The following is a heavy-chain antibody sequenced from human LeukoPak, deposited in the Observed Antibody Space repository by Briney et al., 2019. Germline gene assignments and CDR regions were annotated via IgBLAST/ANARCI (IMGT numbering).Heavy chain of an antibody. CDR3: ARSEMTFYYYYMDV. CDR1: GGSISSYY. CDR2: IYYSGST. V-gene: IGHV4-59*01. J-gene: IGHJ6*03. D-gene: IGHD5-24*01. Sequence: SETLSLTCTVSGGSISSYYWSRIRQPPGKGLEWIGYIYYSGSTNYNPSLKSRVTVSVDTSKNQFSLKLSSVTAADTAVYYCARSEMTFYYYYMDVWGKGTTVTVSS.